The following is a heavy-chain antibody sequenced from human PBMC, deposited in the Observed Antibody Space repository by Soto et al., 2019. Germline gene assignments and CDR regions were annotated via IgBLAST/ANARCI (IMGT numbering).Heavy chain of an antibody. Sequence: EVQLVESGGGLVQPGGSLRLSCAASGFTFSGYWMHWVRQAPGKGLVWVSRIHSDGSATTYADSVKGRFTISRDNTKNTVYLQMNSLGAEDTAVYFCARGGSGNFDSWGRGTLVAVSS. CDR1: GFTFSGYW. J-gene: IGHJ4*02. V-gene: IGHV3-74*03. CDR2: IHSDGSAT. CDR3: ARGGSGNFDS. D-gene: IGHD6-25*01.